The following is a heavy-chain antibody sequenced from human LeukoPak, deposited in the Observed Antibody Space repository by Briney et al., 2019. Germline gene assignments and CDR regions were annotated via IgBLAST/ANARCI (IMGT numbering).Heavy chain of an antibody. Sequence: TLSPTCTVSGGSISSGDYYWSWIRQPPGKGLECVGYIYYRGSTYYNPSLKSRVTISVDTSKTQFSLKLSSVTAPDTAVYYCARDRPLTYYYDSSGYSDAFDIWGQGTMVTVSS. D-gene: IGHD3-22*01. CDR1: GGSISSGDYY. J-gene: IGHJ3*02. CDR2: IYYRGST. CDR3: ARDRPLTYYYDSSGYSDAFDI. V-gene: IGHV4-30-4*08.